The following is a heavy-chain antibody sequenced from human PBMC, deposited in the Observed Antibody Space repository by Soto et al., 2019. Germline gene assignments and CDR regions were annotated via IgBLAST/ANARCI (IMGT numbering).Heavy chain of an antibody. CDR2: IYHSGST. J-gene: IGHJ4*02. V-gene: IGHV4-38-2*01. D-gene: IGHD3-16*01. CDR3: ARLISLFDY. CDR1: GYSISSGYY. Sequence: SETLSLTCAVSGYSISSGYYWGWIRQPPGKGLEWIGSIYHSGSTYYNPSLKSRVTISVDTSKNQFSLKLSSVTAADTAVYYCARLISLFDYWGQGTLVTASS.